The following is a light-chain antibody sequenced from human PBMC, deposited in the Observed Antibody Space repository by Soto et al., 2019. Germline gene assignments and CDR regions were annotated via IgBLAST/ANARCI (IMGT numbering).Light chain of an antibody. CDR1: QSVSSK. Sequence: EIVMTPSPATLSLSPGQRATLSCVASQSVSSKLAWYQQKPGQAPRLLIYDASSRATGIPDRFSGGGSGTDFTLTISRLEPEDFAVYYCQQFSSYPLTFGGGTKVDNK. V-gene: IGKV3D-20*01. CDR3: QQFSSYPLT. J-gene: IGKJ4*01. CDR2: DAS.